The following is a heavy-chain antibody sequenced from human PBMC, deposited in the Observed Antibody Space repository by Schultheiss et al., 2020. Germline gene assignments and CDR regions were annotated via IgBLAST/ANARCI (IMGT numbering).Heavy chain of an antibody. CDR2: IYYSVST. D-gene: IGHD6-19*01. V-gene: IGHV4-59*08. J-gene: IGHJ5*02. Sequence: SETLSLTFTVSGGSISSYYWSWIRQPPGKGLEWIGYIYYSVSTNYNPSLKSRVTMSLDTSKNQISLKLNSVAAADTALYFCARVRYRWLVWFEPWGQGTLVTVSS. CDR1: GGSISSYY. CDR3: ARVRYRWLVWFEP.